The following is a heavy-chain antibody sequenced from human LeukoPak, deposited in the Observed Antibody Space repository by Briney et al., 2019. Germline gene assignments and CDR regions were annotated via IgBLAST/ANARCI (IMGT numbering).Heavy chain of an antibody. V-gene: IGHV4-59*01. Sequence: SETLSLTCTVSGGSISSYYWSWIRQPPGKGLEWIGYIYYSGGTNCNPSLKSRVTISVDTSKNQFSLKLSSVTAADTAVYYCARDQYGSGNFDYWGQGTLVTVSS. CDR1: GGSISSYY. J-gene: IGHJ4*02. CDR2: IYYSGGT. CDR3: ARDQYGSGNFDY. D-gene: IGHD3-10*01.